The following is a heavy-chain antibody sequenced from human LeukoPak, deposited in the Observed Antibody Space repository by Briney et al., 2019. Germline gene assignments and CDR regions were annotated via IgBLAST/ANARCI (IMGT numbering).Heavy chain of an antibody. V-gene: IGHV3-30*18. CDR2: ISYDGSNK. CDR3: AKDHPSIVVVVAAPGGMDV. J-gene: IGHJ6*02. D-gene: IGHD2-15*01. Sequence: GGSLRLSCAASGFTVSSNYMTWVRQAPGKGLEWVAVISYDGSNKYYADSVKGRFTISRDNSKNTLYLQMNSLRAEDTAVYYCAKDHPSIVVVVAAPGGMDVWGQGTTVTVSS. CDR1: GFTVSSNY.